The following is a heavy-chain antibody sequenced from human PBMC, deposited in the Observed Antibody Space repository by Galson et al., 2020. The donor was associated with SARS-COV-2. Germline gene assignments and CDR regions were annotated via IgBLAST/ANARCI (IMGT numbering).Heavy chain of an antibody. Sequence: QLGESLKISCAASGFTFSSYWMSWVRQAPGKGLEWVANIKQDGSEKYYVDSVKGRFTISRDNAKNSLYLQMNSLRAEDTAVYYCARRKYSSGWYPIDYWGQGTLGTVSS. D-gene: IGHD6-19*01. J-gene: IGHJ4*02. CDR3: ARRKYSSGWYPIDY. CDR1: GFTFSSYW. V-gene: IGHV3-7*04. CDR2: IKQDGSEK.